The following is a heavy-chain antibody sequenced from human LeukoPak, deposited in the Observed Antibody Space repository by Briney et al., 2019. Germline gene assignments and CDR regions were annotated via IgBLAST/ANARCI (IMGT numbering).Heavy chain of an antibody. D-gene: IGHD2-2*01. J-gene: IGHJ3*02. CDR1: GFTFSSYG. CDR2: IRYDGSNK. V-gene: IGHV3-30*02. CDR3: AKEGRRKGYCSSTSCYADAFDI. Sequence: GGSLRLSCAASGFTFSSYGMHWVRQAPGKGLEWVAFIRYDGSNKYYADSVKGRFTISRDNSKNTLYLQMNSLRAEDTAVYYCAKEGRRKGYCSSTSCYADAFDIWGQGTMVTVSS.